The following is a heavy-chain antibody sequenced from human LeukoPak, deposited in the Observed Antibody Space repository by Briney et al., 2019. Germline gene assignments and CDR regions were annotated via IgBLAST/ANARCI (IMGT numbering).Heavy chain of an antibody. CDR1: GGSISSYY. CDR2: IYYSGST. Sequence: KASETLSLTCTVSGGSISSYYWSWIRQPPGKGLEWIGYIYYSGSTNYNPSLKSRVTISVDKSKNQFSLKLSSVTAADTAVYYCASGIAVAGTPRGYFDYWGQGTLVTVSS. D-gene: IGHD6-19*01. J-gene: IGHJ4*02. V-gene: IGHV4-59*12. CDR3: ASGIAVAGTPRGYFDY.